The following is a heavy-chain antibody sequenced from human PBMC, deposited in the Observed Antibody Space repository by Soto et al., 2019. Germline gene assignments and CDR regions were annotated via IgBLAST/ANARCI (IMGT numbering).Heavy chain of an antibody. CDR2: INHSGST. J-gene: IGHJ6*03. D-gene: IGHD4-17*01. CDR3: ARPVFSHDYGDYISYYYYMDV. V-gene: IGHV4-34*01. CDR1: GGSFSGYY. Sequence: SETLSLTCAVYGGSFSGYYWSWIRQPPGKGLEWIGEINHSGSTNYNPSLKSRVTISVDTSKNQFSLKLSSVTAADTTVYYCARPVFSHDYGDYISYYYYMDVWGKVTTVTVSS.